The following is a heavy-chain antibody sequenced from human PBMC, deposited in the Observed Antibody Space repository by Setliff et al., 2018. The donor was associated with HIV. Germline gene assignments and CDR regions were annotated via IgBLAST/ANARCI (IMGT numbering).Heavy chain of an antibody. V-gene: IGHV4-61*10. CDR1: GDSISSGSHY. CDR3: ARLRLSRSSWRNDAFDI. CDR2: INHSGST. Sequence: PSETLSLTCTVSGDSISSGSHYWSWIRQPAGKGLEWIGEINHSGSTNYNPSLKSRVTISVDTSKNQFSLKLSSVTAADTAVYYCARLRLSRSSWRNDAFDIWGQGTMVTVSS. J-gene: IGHJ3*02. D-gene: IGHD6-13*01.